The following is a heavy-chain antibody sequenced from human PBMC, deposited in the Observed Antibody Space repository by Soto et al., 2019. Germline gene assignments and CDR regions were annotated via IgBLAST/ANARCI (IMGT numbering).Heavy chain of an antibody. V-gene: IGHV1-8*01. D-gene: IGHD6-13*01. CDR3: QAGDDSSCYYYYYYYGIDV. J-gene: IGHJ6*02. Sequence: QVQLVQSGAEVKKPGASVKVSCKASGYTFTSYDINWVRQATGQGLEWMGWMNPNSGNTGYAQKFQGRVTMTRNTCISEGYMGCSRGRSEATAVYCRQAGDDSSCYYYYYYYGIDVWGQGTTVTVSS. CDR2: MNPNSGNT. CDR1: GYTFTSYD.